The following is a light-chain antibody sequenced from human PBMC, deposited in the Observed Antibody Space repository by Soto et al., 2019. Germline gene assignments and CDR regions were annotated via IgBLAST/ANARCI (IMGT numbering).Light chain of an antibody. J-gene: IGKJ1*01. CDR2: GAS. CDR3: QHYGSSSWT. CDR1: QSVSSTY. Sequence: EIVLTQYPGTLSLSPGERATLSCRASQSVSSTYLAWYQQKPGQAPRLLIYGASSRATGLPDRFSGRGSGTDFTLTIRRLEPEDFAVYYCQHYGSSSWTIGPGTRLEIK. V-gene: IGKV3-20*01.